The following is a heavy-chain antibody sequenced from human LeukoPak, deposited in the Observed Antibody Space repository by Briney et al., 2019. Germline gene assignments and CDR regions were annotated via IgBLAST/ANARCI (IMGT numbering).Heavy chain of an antibody. V-gene: IGHV4-39*07. J-gene: IGHJ6*03. D-gene: IGHD5-18*01. CDR2: IYYSGST. CDR3: ARANVDTAMAPPYYYYYYMDV. Sequence: PSETLSLTCTVSGDSISTSNSYWGWIRQPPGKGLEWIGSIYYSGSTNYNPSLKSRVTISVDTSKNQFSLKLSSVTATDTAVYYCARANVDTAMAPPYYYYYYMDVWGKGTTVTVSS. CDR1: GDSISTSNSY.